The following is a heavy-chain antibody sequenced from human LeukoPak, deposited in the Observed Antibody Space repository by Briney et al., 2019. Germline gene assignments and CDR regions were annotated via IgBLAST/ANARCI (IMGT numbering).Heavy chain of an antibody. CDR2: INHSGST. CDR3: ARGYHDPYYYDSSGHYGD. J-gene: IGHJ4*02. V-gene: IGHV4-34*01. Sequence: SETLSLTCAVYGGSFSGYYWSWIRQAPGKGLEWIGEINHSGSTNYNPSLKSRVTISVDTSKNQFSLKLSSVTAADTAVYYCARGYHDPYYYDSSGHYGDWGQGTLVTVSS. D-gene: IGHD3-22*01. CDR1: GGSFSGYY.